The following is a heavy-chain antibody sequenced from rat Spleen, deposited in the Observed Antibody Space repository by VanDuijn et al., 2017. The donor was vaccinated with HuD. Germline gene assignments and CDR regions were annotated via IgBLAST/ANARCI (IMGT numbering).Heavy chain of an antibody. Sequence: EVQLVESDGGLVQPGRSLKLSCAASGFTFSDYYMAWVRQAPTKGLEWVATISYDGSSTYYRDSVKGRFTISRDNAKSTLYLQMDSLRSEDTATYYCARPLATEGIDYWGQGVMVTVSS. CDR1: GFTFSDYY. D-gene: IGHD1-11*01. CDR3: ARPLATEGIDY. CDR2: ISYDGSST. V-gene: IGHV5-29*01. J-gene: IGHJ2*01.